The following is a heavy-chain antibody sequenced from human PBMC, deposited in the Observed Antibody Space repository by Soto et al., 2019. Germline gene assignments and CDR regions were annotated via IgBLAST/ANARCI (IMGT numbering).Heavy chain of an antibody. CDR2: IYYSGST. V-gene: IGHV4-39*01. Sequence: QLQLQESGPGLVKPSETLSLTCTVSGVSISSSSYYWGWIRQPPGKGLEWIGIIYYSGSTYYNPSLKSRVTIAVDTSNNQFSLKLSSVTAADTAVYYCARPGWDYGLGYWGQGTLVTVSS. D-gene: IGHD3-10*01. CDR1: GVSISSSSYY. J-gene: IGHJ4*02. CDR3: ARPGWDYGLGY.